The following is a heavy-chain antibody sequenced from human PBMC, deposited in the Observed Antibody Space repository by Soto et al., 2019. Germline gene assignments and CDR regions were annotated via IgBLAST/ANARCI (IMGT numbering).Heavy chain of an antibody. D-gene: IGHD3-3*01. CDR2: IYPGDYDT. V-gene: IGHV5-51*03. Sequence: EVQLVQSGAAVKKPGESLKISCKGYGYSCTSYWIGWVRQMPGKGLEWIGIIYPGDYDTRYSPSFQCQVTISADKSIILAYLHWRSLKASDTAMYYCARRPWSPPDYWGQGTLVTVSS. CDR3: ARRPWSPPDY. CDR1: GYSCTSYW. J-gene: IGHJ4*02.